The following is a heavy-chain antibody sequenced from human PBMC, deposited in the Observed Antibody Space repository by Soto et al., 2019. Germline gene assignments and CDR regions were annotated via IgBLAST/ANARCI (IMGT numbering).Heavy chain of an antibody. CDR2: ISAYNGNT. V-gene: IGHV1-18*03. Sequence: ASVKVSCKASGYTFTSYGISWVRQAPGQGLEWMGWISAYNGNTNYAQKLQGRVTMTTDTSTSTAYMELRSLRSDDMAVYYCARVRYYYDSSGYPDYWGQGTLVTVSS. D-gene: IGHD3-22*01. CDR3: ARVRYYYDSSGYPDY. CDR1: GYTFTSYG. J-gene: IGHJ4*02.